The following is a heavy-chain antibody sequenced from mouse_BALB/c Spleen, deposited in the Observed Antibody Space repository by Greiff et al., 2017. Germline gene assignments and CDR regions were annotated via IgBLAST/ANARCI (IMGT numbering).Heavy chain of an antibody. Sequence: QVQLKESGAELMKPGASVKISCKATGYTFSSYWIEWVKQRPGHGLEWIGEILPGSGSTNYNEKFKGKATFTADTSSNTAYMQLSSLTSEDSAVYYCARGGVYYYAMDYWGQGTSVTVSS. CDR3: ARGGVYYYAMDY. CDR1: GYTFSSYW. D-gene: IGHD2-10*02. J-gene: IGHJ4*01. CDR2: ILPGSGST. V-gene: IGHV1-9*01.